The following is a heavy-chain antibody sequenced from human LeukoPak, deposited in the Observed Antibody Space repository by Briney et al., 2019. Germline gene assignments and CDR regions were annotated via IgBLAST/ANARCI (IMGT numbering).Heavy chain of an antibody. CDR3: AKDTGRLGVREVFDA. J-gene: IGHJ3*01. Sequence: GGSLRLSCAASGFSFSTYAMTWLRQAPGRGLEWVSSISVSGTSTYYADAVKGRFTISRDDSQNTVLLQMNSLRAEDTALYYRAKDTGRLGVREVFDAWGQGTMVTVSS. CDR2: ISVSGTST. D-gene: IGHD3-16*01. V-gene: IGHV3-23*01. CDR1: GFSFSTYA.